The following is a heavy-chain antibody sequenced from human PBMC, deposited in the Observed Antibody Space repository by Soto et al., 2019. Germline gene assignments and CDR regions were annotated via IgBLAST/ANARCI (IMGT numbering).Heavy chain of an antibody. D-gene: IGHD1-1*01. CDR1: GFTLSTYV. CDR3: AREFRTGTVDY. V-gene: IGHV3-33*01. Sequence: QVPLVESGGGVVQPGRSLRLSCAASGFTLSTYVMHWVRQAPGKGLEWVAVIWHDGSNKYYADSVKGRFTISRDNSKNTLDLQMNSLRAEDTAVYYCAREFRTGTVDYWGQGTLVTVSS. J-gene: IGHJ4*02. CDR2: IWHDGSNK.